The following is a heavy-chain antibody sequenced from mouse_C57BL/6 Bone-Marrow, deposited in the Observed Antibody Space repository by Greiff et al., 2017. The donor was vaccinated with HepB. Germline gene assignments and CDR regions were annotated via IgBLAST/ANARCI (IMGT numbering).Heavy chain of an antibody. V-gene: IGHV7-1*01. J-gene: IGHJ3*01. CDR2: SRNKANDYTT. D-gene: IGHD2-3*01. Sequence: EVKLMDSGGGLVQSGRSLRLSCATSGFTFSDFYMEWVRQAPGKGLEWIAASRNKANDYTTEYSASVKGRFIVSRDTSQSILYLQMNALRAEDTAIYYCARDEDDGYSWFAYWGQGTLVTVSA. CDR3: ARDEDDGYSWFAY. CDR1: GFTFSDFY.